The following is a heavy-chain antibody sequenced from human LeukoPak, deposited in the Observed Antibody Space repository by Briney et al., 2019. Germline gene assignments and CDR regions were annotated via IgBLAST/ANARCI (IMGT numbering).Heavy chain of an antibody. J-gene: IGHJ4*02. Sequence: PGGSLRLSCAASGFTFSSYAMSWVRQAPGKGLEWVSAISGSGGSTYYADSVKGRFTISRDNSKNTLYLQMNSLRAEDTAVYYCARDLGGSSSWSPYFDYWGQGTLVTVSS. D-gene: IGHD6-13*01. CDR3: ARDLGGSSSWSPYFDY. CDR2: ISGSGGST. V-gene: IGHV3-23*01. CDR1: GFTFSSYA.